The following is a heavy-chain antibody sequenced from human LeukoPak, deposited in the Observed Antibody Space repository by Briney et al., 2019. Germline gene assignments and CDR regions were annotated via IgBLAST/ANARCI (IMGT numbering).Heavy chain of an antibody. V-gene: IGHV1-2*02. CDR3: ATGVSLVVAENEYFQH. CDR1: GYTFTGYY. J-gene: IGHJ1*01. D-gene: IGHD2-15*01. CDR2: INPNSGGT. Sequence: GASVKVSCKASGYTFTGYYMHWVRQAPGQGLEWMGWINPNSGGTNYAQKFQGRVTMTEDTSTDTAYMELSSLRSEDTAVYYCATGVSLVVAENEYFQHWGQGTLVTVSS.